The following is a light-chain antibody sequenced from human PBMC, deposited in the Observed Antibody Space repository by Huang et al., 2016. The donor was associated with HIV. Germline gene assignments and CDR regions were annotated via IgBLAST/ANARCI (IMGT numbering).Light chain of an antibody. CDR1: QSVSTN. J-gene: IGKJ3*01. CDR2: GAS. V-gene: IGKV3-15*01. Sequence: EIVMTQSPATLSVSPGERATLSCRASQSVSTNLAWFQQKPGQAPRLLIYGASTRATDVPVRFSGSGSGTEFTLTISSLQSEDFVVYYCQQYNDWPPITFGPDQTGNQT. CDR3: QQYNDWPPIT.